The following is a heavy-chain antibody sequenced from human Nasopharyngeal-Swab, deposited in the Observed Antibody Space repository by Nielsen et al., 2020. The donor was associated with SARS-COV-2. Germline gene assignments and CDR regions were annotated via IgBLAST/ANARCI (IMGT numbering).Heavy chain of an antibody. D-gene: IGHD1-26*01. CDR3: TREIVGASYYYYGVDV. Sequence: WVRQAPGQGLEWMGIINPSGGSTSYAQKFQGRVTMTRDTSTSTVYMELSSLRSEDTAVYYCTREIVGASYYYYGVDVWGQGTTVTVSS. V-gene: IGHV1-46*01. CDR2: INPSGGST. J-gene: IGHJ6*02.